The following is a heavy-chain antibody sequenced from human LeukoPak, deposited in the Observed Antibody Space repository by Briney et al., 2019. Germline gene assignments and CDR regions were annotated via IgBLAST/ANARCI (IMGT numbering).Heavy chain of an antibody. CDR2: INPNSGGT. J-gene: IGHJ6*03. CDR1: GYTFTGYY. D-gene: IGHD2-15*01. CDR3: ARSMTPLGRYYMDV. Sequence: ASVKVSCKASGYTFTGYYMHWVRQAPGQGLEWMGWINPNSGGTNYAQKFQGRVTMTRETSISTAYMELSRLRSDDTAVYYCARSMTPLGRYYMDVWGKGTTVTVSS. V-gene: IGHV1-2*02.